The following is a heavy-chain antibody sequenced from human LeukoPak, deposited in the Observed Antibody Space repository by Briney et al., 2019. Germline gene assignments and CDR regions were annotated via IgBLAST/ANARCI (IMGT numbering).Heavy chain of an antibody. CDR3: ARGYGWASYNNFNY. J-gene: IGHJ4*02. CDR2: IHYTGTT. CDR1: GDSMRGYY. Sequence: SETLSLTCTVSGDSMRGYYWSWIRQPPGKGLEWIGDIHYTGTTDYIPSLKSRVTISVDTSKNQFSLKLGSVTAADTAVYYCARGYGWASYNNFNYWGQGILVTVSS. D-gene: IGHD3-10*01. V-gene: IGHV4-59*01.